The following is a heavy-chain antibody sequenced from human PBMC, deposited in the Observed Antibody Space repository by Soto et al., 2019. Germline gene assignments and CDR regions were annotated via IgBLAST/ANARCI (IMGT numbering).Heavy chain of an antibody. D-gene: IGHD3-22*01. CDR2: INPNSGGT. Sequence: ASVKVSCKASGYTFNDYYIHWVRQAPGQGLEWMGWINPNSGGTYYAQKFQGRVTMTRDTSISTACMELSRLKSDDTAVYYCARENSMIDAWGQGTLVTVS. CDR1: GYTFNDYY. CDR3: ARENSMIDA. J-gene: IGHJ5*02. V-gene: IGHV1-2*02.